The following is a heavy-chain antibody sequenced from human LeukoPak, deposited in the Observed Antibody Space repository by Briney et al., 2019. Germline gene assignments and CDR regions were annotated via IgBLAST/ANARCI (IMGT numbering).Heavy chain of an antibody. J-gene: IGHJ6*02. Sequence: SETLSLTCTVSGGSISSYYWSWIRQPPGKGLEWIGYIYYSGSTNYNPSLKSRVTISVDTSKNQFSLKLSSVTAADTAVYYCARDRKVTTPSYYYVMDVWGQGTTVTVSS. CDR2: IYYSGST. CDR3: ARDRKVTTPSYYYVMDV. D-gene: IGHD4-17*01. CDR1: GGSISSYY. V-gene: IGHV4-59*01.